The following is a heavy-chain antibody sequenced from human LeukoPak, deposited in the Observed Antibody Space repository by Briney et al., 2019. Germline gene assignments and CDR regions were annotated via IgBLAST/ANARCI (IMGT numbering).Heavy chain of an antibody. V-gene: IGHV4-61*02. J-gene: IGHJ3*02. D-gene: IGHD6-13*01. CDR3: GRDLGQQLAYAFDI. CDR2: IYTSGST. Sequence: SETLSLTCTVSGGSISSGSYYWNWIRQPAGKGLEWIGRIYTSGSTNYNPSLKSRVTISVGTSKSQFSLKLSPVTAADTAVYYCGRDLGQQLAYAFDIWGQGTMVTVSS. CDR1: GGSISSGSYY.